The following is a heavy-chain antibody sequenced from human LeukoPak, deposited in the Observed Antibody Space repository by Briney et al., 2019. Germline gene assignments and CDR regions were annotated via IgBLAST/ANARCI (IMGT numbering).Heavy chain of an antibody. V-gene: IGHV3-53*01. CDR2: RQPG. J-gene: IGHJ4*02. CDR1: GFTASTHH. CDR3: ARERDYDTYFDY. D-gene: IGHD3-22*01. Sequence: GGSLRLSCAVSGFTASTHHMAWVRQAPGKGLERVSVRQPGMTGRFTTSTDSSKNTLYLQMRDLRAEDTALYYCARERDYDTYFDYWGQGTLVIVSS.